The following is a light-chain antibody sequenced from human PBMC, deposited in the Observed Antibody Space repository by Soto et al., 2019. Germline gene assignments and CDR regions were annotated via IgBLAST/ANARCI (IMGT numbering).Light chain of an antibody. CDR1: SSDVGAYNF. J-gene: IGLJ2*01. V-gene: IGLV2-14*01. Sequence: QSALTQPASMSGSPGQSITISCTGTSSDVGAYNFVSWYQQYPGTVPKLILYEVSYRPSGVSNRFSGSKSGNTASLTISGLLAEDEADYFCASKTRSTFVIFGGGTKVTVL. CDR2: EVS. CDR3: ASKTRSTFVI.